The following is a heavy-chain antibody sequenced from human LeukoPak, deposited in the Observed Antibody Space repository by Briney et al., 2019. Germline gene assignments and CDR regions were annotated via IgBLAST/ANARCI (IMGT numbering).Heavy chain of an antibody. CDR1: GYTFTGYY. D-gene: IGHD3-10*01. CDR3: ARGLTYYYGSGTLGY. CDR2: INPNSGGT. Sequence: ASVKVSCKASGYTFTGYYMHWVRQAPGQGLEWMGWINPNSGGTNYAQKFQGRVTMTRDTSISTAYMELSSLRSEDTAVYYCARGLTYYYGSGTLGYWGQGTLVTVSS. V-gene: IGHV1-2*02. J-gene: IGHJ4*02.